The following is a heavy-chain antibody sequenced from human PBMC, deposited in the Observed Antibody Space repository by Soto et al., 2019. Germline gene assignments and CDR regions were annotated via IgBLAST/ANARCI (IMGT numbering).Heavy chain of an antibody. V-gene: IGHV1-3*01. CDR3: ASNYCSGGSCYFEPFDY. CDR1: GYTFTSYA. Sequence: ASVKVSCKASGYTFTSYAMHWVRQAPGQRLEWMGWINAGNGNTKYSQKFQGRVTITRDTSASTAYMELSSLRSEDTAVYYCASNYCSGGSCYFEPFDYWGQGTLVTVSS. J-gene: IGHJ4*02. D-gene: IGHD2-15*01. CDR2: INAGNGNT.